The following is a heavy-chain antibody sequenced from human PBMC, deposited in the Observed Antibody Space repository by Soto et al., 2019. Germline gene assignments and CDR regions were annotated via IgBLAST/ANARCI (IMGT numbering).Heavy chain of an antibody. Sequence: PSETLSLTCAVSGGSFRGYFWSWIGQSPDKGLEWIGEINDSGSTYYNPSFKSRLTISVDTSKSQISLTWTSVTAADSAVYYCQGGDFWGQAPLVTFSS. J-gene: IGHJ4*02. V-gene: IGHV4-34*01. D-gene: IGHD3-16*01. CDR3: QGGDF. CDR1: GGSFRGYF. CDR2: INDSGST.